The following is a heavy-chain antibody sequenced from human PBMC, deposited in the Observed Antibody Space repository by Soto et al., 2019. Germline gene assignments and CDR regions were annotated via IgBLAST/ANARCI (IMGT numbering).Heavy chain of an antibody. V-gene: IGHV4-34*01. Sequence: PSETLSLTCAVYGGSFSGYYWSWIRQPPGKGLEWIGEINHSGSTNYNPSIKSRVTISVDTSKNQFSLKLSSVTAADTAVYYCARGPPYYYGSNPFDYWGQGTLVTVSS. CDR1: GGSFSGYY. CDR3: ARGPPYYYGSNPFDY. CDR2: INHSGST. J-gene: IGHJ4*02. D-gene: IGHD3-10*01.